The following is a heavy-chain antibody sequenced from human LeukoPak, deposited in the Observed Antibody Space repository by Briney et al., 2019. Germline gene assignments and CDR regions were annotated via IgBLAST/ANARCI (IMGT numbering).Heavy chain of an antibody. CDR3: ARDLWNFDDSGGYNRDFDS. CDR2: IGSYGGDT. Sequence: GASVKVSCKASGGTFSSYAISWVRQAPGQGPEWMGWIGSYGGDTYYAQKFQGRVTVTTDTSTSTTYMELRSLRSDDTAVYYCARDLWNFDDSGGYNRDFDSWGQGTLVTVSS. J-gene: IGHJ5*01. CDR1: GGTFSSYA. V-gene: IGHV1-18*01. D-gene: IGHD3-22*01.